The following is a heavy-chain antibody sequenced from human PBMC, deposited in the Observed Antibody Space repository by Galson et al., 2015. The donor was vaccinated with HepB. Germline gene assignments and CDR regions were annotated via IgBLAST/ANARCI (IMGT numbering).Heavy chain of an antibody. Sequence: SETLSLTCAVYGGSFSGYYWSWIRQPPGKGLEWIGEINHSGSTNYNPSLKSRVTISVDTSKNQFSLKLSSVTAADTAVYYCTVPAAEGYFQHWGQGTLVTVSS. CDR1: GGSFSGYY. CDR2: INHSGST. D-gene: IGHD2-2*01. CDR3: TVPAAEGYFQH. V-gene: IGHV4-34*01. J-gene: IGHJ1*01.